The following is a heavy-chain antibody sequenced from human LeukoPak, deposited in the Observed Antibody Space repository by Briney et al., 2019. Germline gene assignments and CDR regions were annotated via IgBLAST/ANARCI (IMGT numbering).Heavy chain of an antibody. CDR2: TRNSDNNM. J-gene: IGHJ3*02. V-gene: IGHV3-11*01. Sequence: PGGSLRLSCAASGFTFSDYNMGWMRQAPGKGLEWVSYTRNSDNNMFYADSVRGRFTISRDNAKYSVYLQMNSLRAEDTAVYYCARRIAGDGSHAFDIWGQGTMVTVSS. D-gene: IGHD6-19*01. CDR1: GFTFSDYN. CDR3: ARRIAGDGSHAFDI.